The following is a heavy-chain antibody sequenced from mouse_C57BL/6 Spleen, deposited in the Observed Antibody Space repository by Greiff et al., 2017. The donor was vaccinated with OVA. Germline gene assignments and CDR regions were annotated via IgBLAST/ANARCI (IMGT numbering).Heavy chain of an antibody. V-gene: IGHV1-52*01. Sequence: QVQLQQPGAELVRPGSSVKLSCKASGYTFTSYWMHWVKQRPIQGLEWIGNIDPSDSETHYNQKFKDKATLTVDKSSSTAYMQLSSLTSEDSAVYYCAREDGNYMGCWGQGTTLTVSS. CDR2: IDPSDSET. J-gene: IGHJ2*01. CDR1: GYTFTSYW. CDR3: AREDGNYMGC. D-gene: IGHD2-1*01.